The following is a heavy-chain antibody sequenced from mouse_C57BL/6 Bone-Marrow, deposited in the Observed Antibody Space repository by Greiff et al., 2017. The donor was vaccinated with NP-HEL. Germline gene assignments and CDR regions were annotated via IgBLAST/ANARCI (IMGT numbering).Heavy chain of an antibody. CDR2: IFPGSGST. CDR3: ARSLLLRSFYYAMDY. J-gene: IGHJ4*01. D-gene: IGHD1-1*01. Sequence: VQLQQSGPELVKPGASVKISCKASGYTFTDYYINWVKQRPGQGLEWIGWIFPGSGSTYYNEKFKGKATLTVDKSSSTAYMLLSSLTSEDSAVYFCARSLLLRSFYYAMDYWGQGTSVTVSS. V-gene: IGHV1-75*01. CDR1: GYTFTDYY.